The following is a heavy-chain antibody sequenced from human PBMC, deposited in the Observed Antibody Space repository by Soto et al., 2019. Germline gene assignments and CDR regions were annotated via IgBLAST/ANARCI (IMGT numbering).Heavy chain of an antibody. J-gene: IGHJ4*02. Sequence: SVKVSCKASGGTFSSYAISWVREAPVQGLEWMGGIIPIFGTANYAQKFQGRVTITADKSTSTAYMELSSLRSEDTAVYYCARLRINCSGGSCYSKEDYWGQGTLVTVSS. CDR1: GGTFSSYA. D-gene: IGHD2-15*01. CDR3: ARLRINCSGGSCYSKEDY. V-gene: IGHV1-69*06. CDR2: IIPIFGTA.